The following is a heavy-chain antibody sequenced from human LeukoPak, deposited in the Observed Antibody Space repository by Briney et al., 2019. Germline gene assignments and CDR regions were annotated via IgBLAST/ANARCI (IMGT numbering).Heavy chain of an antibody. CDR1: GFTFNNYP. D-gene: IGHD1-26*01. J-gene: IGHJ4*02. CDR3: GKYLQTTVGANDY. CDR2: ISPSGGAT. V-gene: IGHV3-23*01. Sequence: GGSLRLSCAASGFTFNNYPVNWVRQAPGKWLEWVSVISPSGGATFYGDSVQGRFTISRDNSRDTLYLQMNSLTAEDTAVYYCGKYLQTTVGANDYWGQGTLVTVSS.